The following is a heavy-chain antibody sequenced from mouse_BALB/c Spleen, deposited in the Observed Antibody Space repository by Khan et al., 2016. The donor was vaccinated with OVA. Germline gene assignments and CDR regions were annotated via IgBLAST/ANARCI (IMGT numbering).Heavy chain of an antibody. CDR1: GDSITSGY. CDR3: ARWGNPRWYFDV. CDR2: ISYSGST. Sequence: EVQLQESGPSLVKPSQTLSLTCSVTGDSITSGYWNWIRKFPGNKLEYMGYISYSGSTYYNPSLKSRISITLDTSKNQYYLQLNSVTTEDTATYYWARWGNPRWYFDVWGAGTTVTVSS. J-gene: IGHJ1*01. V-gene: IGHV3-8*02. D-gene: IGHD2-1*01.